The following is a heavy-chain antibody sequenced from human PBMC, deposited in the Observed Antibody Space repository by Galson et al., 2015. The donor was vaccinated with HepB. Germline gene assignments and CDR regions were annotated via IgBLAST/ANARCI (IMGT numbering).Heavy chain of an antibody. Sequence: TVSGGSLGSGGYYWSWIRQHPGKGLEWIGYTHYSGSTCYNPSLRGRLTISEGMSKNQFSLKLSSVTAADTAIYYCARGSEDNYGSFDYWGQGTLVTVSS. D-gene: IGHD3-10*01. CDR3: ARGSEDNYGSFDY. CDR2: THYSGST. V-gene: IGHV4-31*03. J-gene: IGHJ4*02. CDR1: GGSLGSGGYY.